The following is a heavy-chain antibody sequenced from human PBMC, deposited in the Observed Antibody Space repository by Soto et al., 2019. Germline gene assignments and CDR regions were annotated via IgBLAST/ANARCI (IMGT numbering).Heavy chain of an antibody. Sequence: PSETLSLTCTVSGGSISSYYWSWIRQPPGKGLEWIGYFYYSGSTNYNPSLKSRVTISVDTSKNQFSLNLSSVTAADTALYYCARQGFGELHGLVDVWGQGTTVTVSS. CDR2: FYYSGST. V-gene: IGHV4-59*08. D-gene: IGHD3-10*01. CDR3: ARQGFGELHGLVDV. CDR1: GGSISSYY. J-gene: IGHJ6*02.